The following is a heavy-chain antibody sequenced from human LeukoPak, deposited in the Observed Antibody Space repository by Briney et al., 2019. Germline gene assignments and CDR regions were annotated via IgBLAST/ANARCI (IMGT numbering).Heavy chain of an antibody. J-gene: IGHJ5*02. CDR1: GGSISIYY. CDR2: ISYSGST. D-gene: IGHD2-21*02. Sequence: SETLSLTCTVSGGSISIYYWRWIRHPPGKGVEWIGYISYSGSTNYNPSLKSRITISVDTAKNQFSLKLSSVTAADTAVYYCARSGVTALSWVDPWGQGTLVTVSS. CDR3: ARSGVTALSWVDP. V-gene: IGHV4-59*08.